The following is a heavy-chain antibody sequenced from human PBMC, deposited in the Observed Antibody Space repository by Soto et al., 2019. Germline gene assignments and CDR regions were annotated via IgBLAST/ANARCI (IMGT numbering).Heavy chain of an antibody. CDR2: IYWDDDK. V-gene: IGHV2-5*02. J-gene: IGHJ6*02. CDR1: GFSLSTIGVG. CDR3: VQSRCGGDCLQSYSSHSYYGLDV. Sequence: QITLKESGPTLVKPTQTLTLTCTFSGFSLSTIGVGVGWIRQPPGKALEWLALIYWDDDKRYSPSLKSRLTVTKDTSKKQVVLKMTNMDPVDTATYYCVQSRCGGDCLQSYSSHSYYGLDVWGQGTTVTVSS. D-gene: IGHD2-21*02.